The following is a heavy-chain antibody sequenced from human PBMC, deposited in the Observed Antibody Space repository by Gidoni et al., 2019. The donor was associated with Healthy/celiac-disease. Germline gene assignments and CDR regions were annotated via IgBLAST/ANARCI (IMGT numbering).Heavy chain of an antibody. CDR2: IYYSGST. D-gene: IGHD2-15*01. Sequence: EWIGYIYYSGSTNYNPSLKSRVTISVDTSKNQFSLKLSSVTAADTAVYYCARGYCSGGSCYSVDAFDIWGQGTMVTVSS. J-gene: IGHJ3*02. V-gene: IGHV4-59*09. CDR3: ARGYCSGGSCYSVDAFDI.